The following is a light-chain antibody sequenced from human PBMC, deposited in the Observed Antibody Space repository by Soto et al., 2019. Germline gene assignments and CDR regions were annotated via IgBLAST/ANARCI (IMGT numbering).Light chain of an antibody. CDR3: ISHAGASNV. CDR2: EVN. V-gene: IGLV2-8*01. CDR1: SSDVGATDY. Sequence: QSALTQPPSASGYPGQSVAISCTGTSSDVGATDYVSWYQQHSGKAPKLLLYEVNKRPSGVPDRFSGSKSGNTASLTVSAPQAEEEADYYCISHAGASNVLGTGTKVTVL. J-gene: IGLJ1*01.